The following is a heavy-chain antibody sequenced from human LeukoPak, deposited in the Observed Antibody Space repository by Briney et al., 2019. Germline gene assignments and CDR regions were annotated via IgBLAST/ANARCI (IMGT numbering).Heavy chain of an antibody. V-gene: IGHV1-58*02. CDR1: GFTFTSST. J-gene: IGHJ4*02. CDR2: IVVGSGNT. CDR3: TTVRSYYSNGD. D-gene: IGHD3-22*01. Sequence: SVKVSCKASGFTFTSSTIQWVRQARGQRLEWIGWIVVGSGNTNYAQKFQERVIITRDMSTTTVYMELSSLRSEDTAVYYCTTVRSYYSNGDWGQGTLVTVSS.